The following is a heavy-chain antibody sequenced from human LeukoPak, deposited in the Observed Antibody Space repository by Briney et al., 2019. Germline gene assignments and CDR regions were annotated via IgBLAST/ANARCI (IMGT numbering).Heavy chain of an antibody. J-gene: IGHJ4*02. D-gene: IGHD3-9*01. CDR1: GFTFSFYT. CDR3: VRDQDWAFDY. CDR2: INTKSKAI. V-gene: IGHV3-48*01. Sequence: QPGGSLRLSCAASGFTFSFYTMNWIRQAPGKGLEWISFINTKSKAIYYADSVKGRFTISRDNARNLLHLQMNSLRAEDTALYFCVRDQDWAFDYWGQGTLVTVSS.